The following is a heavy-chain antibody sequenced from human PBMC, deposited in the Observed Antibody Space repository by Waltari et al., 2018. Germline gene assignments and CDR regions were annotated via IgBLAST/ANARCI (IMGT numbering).Heavy chain of an antibody. CDR1: GGSISSGDYY. Sequence: QVQLQESGPGLVKPSQTLSLTCTVSGGSISSGDYYWSWIRQPPGKGLEWIGYIYYSGSTYYNPSLKSRDTISVDTSKNQFSLKLSSVTAADTAVYYCAREENGSGIGDDAFDIWGQGTMVTVSS. J-gene: IGHJ3*02. V-gene: IGHV4-30-4*08. D-gene: IGHD3-10*01. CDR3: AREENGSGIGDDAFDI. CDR2: IYYSGST.